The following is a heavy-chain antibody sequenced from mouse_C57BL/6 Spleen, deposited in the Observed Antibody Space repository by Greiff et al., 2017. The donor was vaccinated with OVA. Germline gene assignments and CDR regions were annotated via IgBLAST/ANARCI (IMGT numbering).Heavy chain of an antibody. CDR1: GYTFTDYY. CDR3: ARRGSNPDY. J-gene: IGHJ2*01. V-gene: IGHV1-26*01. CDR2: INPNNGGT. Sequence: EVKLQQSGPELVKPGASVKISCKASGYTFTDYYMNWVKQSHGKSLEWIGDINPNNGGTSYNQKFKGKATLTVDKSSSTAYMELRSLTSEDSAVYYCARRGSNPDYWGQGTTLTVSS. D-gene: IGHD1-1*01.